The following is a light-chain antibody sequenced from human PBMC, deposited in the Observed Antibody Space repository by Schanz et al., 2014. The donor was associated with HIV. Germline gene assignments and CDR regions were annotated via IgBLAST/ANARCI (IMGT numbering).Light chain of an antibody. CDR3: SSYIRSTTPVV. J-gene: IGLJ2*01. CDR1: SSDVGGYNY. CDR2: DVT. V-gene: IGLV2-14*03. Sequence: QSVLTQPPSVSAAPGQRVTISCSGTSSDVGGYNYVSWYQQHPGKAPKLMIYDVTNRPSGVSNRFSGSKSGNTASLTISGLQAEDEADYYCSSYIRSTTPVVFGGGTKLTVL.